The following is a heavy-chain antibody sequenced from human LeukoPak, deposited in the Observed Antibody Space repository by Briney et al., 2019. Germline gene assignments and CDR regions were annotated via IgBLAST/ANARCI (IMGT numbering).Heavy chain of an antibody. J-gene: IGHJ4*02. CDR3: ARVLLGYYYDSSGYLDY. V-gene: IGHV1-18*01. Sequence: GASVKVSCKASGYTFTSYAISWVRQAPGQGLEWMGGIIPIFGTANYAQKLQGRVTMTTDTSTSTAYMELRSLRSDDTAVYYCARVLLGYYYDSSGYLDYWGQGTLVTVSS. CDR1: GYTFTSYA. D-gene: IGHD3-22*01. CDR2: IIPIFGTA.